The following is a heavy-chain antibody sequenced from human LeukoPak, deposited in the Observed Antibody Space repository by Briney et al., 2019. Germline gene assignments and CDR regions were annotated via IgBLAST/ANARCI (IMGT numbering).Heavy chain of an antibody. CDR3: ARQGNYDILTGYPGTSYYYYMDV. V-gene: IGHV4-34*01. CDR1: GFTFSSYD. D-gene: IGHD3-9*01. Sequence: SGGSLRLSCVASGFTFSSYDMNWIRQPPGKGLEWIGEINHSGSTNYNPSLKSRVTISVDTSKNQFSLKLSSVTAADTAVYYCARQGNYDILTGYPGTSYYYYMDVWGKGTTVTISS. CDR2: INHSGST. J-gene: IGHJ6*03.